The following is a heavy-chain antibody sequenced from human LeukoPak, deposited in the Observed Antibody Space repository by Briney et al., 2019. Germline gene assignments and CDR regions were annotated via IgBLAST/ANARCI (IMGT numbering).Heavy chain of an antibody. J-gene: IGHJ4*02. CDR3: AKDRGV. CDR1: GLTVSSYG. V-gene: IGHV3-23*01. Sequence: GGSLRLSCAASGLTVSSYGMGWVRQAPGKGLERVSGISGGADSTYYADSVKGRFTISRDNSKNTLYLQMNRLRAEDTAVYYCAKDRGVWGQGTLVTVSS. CDR2: ISGGADST.